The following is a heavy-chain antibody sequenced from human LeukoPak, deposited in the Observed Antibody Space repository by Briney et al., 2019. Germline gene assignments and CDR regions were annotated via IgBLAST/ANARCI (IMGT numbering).Heavy chain of an antibody. Sequence: PGGSLRLSCAASGFTFSSYAMSWVRQAPGKGLEWVSAISGSGGNTYYADSVKGRFTISRDNSKNTLYLQMNSPRAEDTAIYYCAKDQYGGNPQYYFDYWGQGTLVTVSS. CDR3: AKDQYGGNPQYYFDY. CDR1: GFTFSSYA. D-gene: IGHD4-23*01. V-gene: IGHV3-23*01. CDR2: ISGSGGNT. J-gene: IGHJ4*02.